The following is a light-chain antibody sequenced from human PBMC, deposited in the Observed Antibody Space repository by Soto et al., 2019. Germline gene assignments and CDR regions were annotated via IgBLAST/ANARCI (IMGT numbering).Light chain of an antibody. CDR2: GAS. J-gene: IGKJ1*01. Sequence: EIGLTQSPGTLSLSPGERATLSCRASQSVSSSYLAWYQQNPGQAPRLLIYGASSRATGIPDRFSGSGSGTDFTLTISRLEPEDFAVYYCHQYGSSPVAFCQGTKGESK. V-gene: IGKV3-20*01. CDR1: QSVSSSY. CDR3: HQYGSSPVA.